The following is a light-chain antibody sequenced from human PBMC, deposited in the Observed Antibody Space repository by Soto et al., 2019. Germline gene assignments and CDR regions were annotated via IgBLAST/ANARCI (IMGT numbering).Light chain of an antibody. V-gene: IGKV3D-15*01. Sequence: EIVLTQSPATLSVSPGERVTLSCRASQSVSDNLAWYQQKPGQAPRLLIYGASIRATDIPARISGSGSGTESSLTSSRLQYDDFAVYYWQQDTDWPLTFGGGTKVEIK. CDR2: GAS. CDR3: QQDTDWPLT. J-gene: IGKJ4*01. CDR1: QSVSDN.